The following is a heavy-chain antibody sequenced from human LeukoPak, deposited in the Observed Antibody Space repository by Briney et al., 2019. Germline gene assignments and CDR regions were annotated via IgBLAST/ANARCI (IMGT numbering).Heavy chain of an antibody. CDR1: GFTFSSYA. D-gene: IGHD2-15*01. J-gene: IGHJ6*02. V-gene: IGHV3-23*01. CDR3: AKDGISDYYYGMDV. Sequence: PGGSLRLSCAASGFTFSSYAMSWVRQAPGKGLEWVSAISGSGGSTYYADSVKGRFTISRDNSKNTLYLQMNSLRAEDTAVYYCAKDGISDYYYGMDVWGQGTTVTVSS. CDR2: ISGSGGST.